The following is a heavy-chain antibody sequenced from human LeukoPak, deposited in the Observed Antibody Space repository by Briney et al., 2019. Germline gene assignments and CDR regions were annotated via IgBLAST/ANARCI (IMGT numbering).Heavy chain of an antibody. J-gene: IGHJ4*02. CDR3: ARNYRFYGSGSYYFDY. V-gene: IGHV4-4*07. Sequence: SETLSLTCTVSGGPISSYYWSWIRQPAGKGLEWIGRIYTSGSTDYNPSLKSRVTMSVDTSKNQFSLKLSSVTAADTAVYYCARNYRFYGSGSYYFDYWGQGTLVTVSS. CDR1: GGPISSYY. D-gene: IGHD3-10*01. CDR2: IYTSGST.